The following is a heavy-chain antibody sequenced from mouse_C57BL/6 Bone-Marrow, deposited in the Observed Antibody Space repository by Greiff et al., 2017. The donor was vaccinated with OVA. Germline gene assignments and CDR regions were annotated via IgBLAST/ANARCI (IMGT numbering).Heavy chain of an antibody. CDR2: IWSGGST. V-gene: IGHV2-5*01. Sequence: VKLQESGPGLVQPSQSLSITCTVSGFSLTSYGVHWVRQSPGKGLEWLGVIWSGGSTDYNAAFMSRLSITKDNSKSQVFFKMNSLQADDTAIYYCAKNRPNGSSYGWYFDVWGTGTTVTVSS. CDR3: AKNRPNGSSYGWYFDV. D-gene: IGHD1-1*01. J-gene: IGHJ1*03. CDR1: GFSLTSYG.